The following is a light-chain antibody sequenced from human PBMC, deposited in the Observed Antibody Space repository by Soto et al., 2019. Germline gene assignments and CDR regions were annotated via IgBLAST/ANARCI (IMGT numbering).Light chain of an antibody. V-gene: IGKV3-11*01. CDR3: QQRSNSPIT. CDR1: QSVSSY. Sequence: EILLTQSPATLSLSPGERATLSCRASQSVSSYLAWYQQKPGQPPRLLIYDASNRDTGIPARFSGRRSGTDFTLTISSLEPEDFEVYYCQQRSNSPITFGQGTRLEIK. J-gene: IGKJ5*01. CDR2: DAS.